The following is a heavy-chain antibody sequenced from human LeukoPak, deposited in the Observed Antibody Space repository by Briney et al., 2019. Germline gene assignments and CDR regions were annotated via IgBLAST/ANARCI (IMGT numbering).Heavy chain of an antibody. CDR2: IHYSGNT. Sequence: SETLSLICSVSGDSMSGYYWSWIRQRPGKGPEWIGCIHYSGNTNYNPSLKSRVTISLDTSKKQFCLKLTSVTAADTAVYYCARRMDYASGGNWFDPWGQGTLVTVSS. V-gene: IGHV4-59*08. J-gene: IGHJ5*02. CDR1: GDSMSGYY. CDR3: ARRMDYASGGNWFDP. D-gene: IGHD3-10*01.